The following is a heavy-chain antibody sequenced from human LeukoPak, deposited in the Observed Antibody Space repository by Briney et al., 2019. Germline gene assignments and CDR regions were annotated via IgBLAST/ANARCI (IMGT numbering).Heavy chain of an antibody. CDR2: IYTSGST. D-gene: IGHD3-22*01. Sequence: SSETLSLTCTVSGGSISSGSYYWSWIRQPAGKGLEWIGRIYTSGSTNYNPSLKSRVTISVDTSKNQFSLKLSSVTAADTAVYYCARGDSSGYFDYWGRGTLVTVSS. CDR3: ARGDSSGYFDY. CDR1: GGSISSGSYY. J-gene: IGHJ4*02. V-gene: IGHV4-61*02.